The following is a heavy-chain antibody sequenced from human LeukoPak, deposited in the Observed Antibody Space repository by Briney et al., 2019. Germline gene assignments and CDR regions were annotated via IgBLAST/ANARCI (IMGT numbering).Heavy chain of an antibody. J-gene: IGHJ4*02. CDR2: IWYDGSNK. CDR3: ARDPPRGSCIDY. Sequence: GGSLRLSCAASGFTFSSYGMHWVRQAPGKGLEWVAVIWYDGSNKYYADSVKGRFTISRDNSKNTLYLQMNSLRAEDTAVYYCARDPPRGSCIDYWGQGTLVTVSS. D-gene: IGHD2-15*01. CDR1: GFTFSSYG. V-gene: IGHV3-33*01.